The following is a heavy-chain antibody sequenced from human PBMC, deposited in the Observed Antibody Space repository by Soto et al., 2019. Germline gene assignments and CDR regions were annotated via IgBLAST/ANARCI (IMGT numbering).Heavy chain of an antibody. V-gene: IGHV3-30*18. Sequence: QVQLVESGGGVVQPGRSLRLSCAASGFTFSSYGMHWVRQAPGKGLEWVTVISYDGSNKYYADSVKGRFTISRDNSKNTLYLQMNSLRAEDTAVYYCAKVGSPMFYFDYWGQGPLVTVSS. D-gene: IGHD3-10*02. J-gene: IGHJ4*02. CDR1: GFTFSSYG. CDR3: AKVGSPMFYFDY. CDR2: ISYDGSNK.